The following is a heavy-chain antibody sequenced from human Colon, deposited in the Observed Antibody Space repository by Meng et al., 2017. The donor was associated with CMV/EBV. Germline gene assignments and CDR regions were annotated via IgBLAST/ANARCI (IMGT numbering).Heavy chain of an antibody. CDR1: GGSFSPYY. J-gene: IGHJ4*02. D-gene: IGHD3-10*01. CDR3: ARGGGTPIRGVLPFDF. Sequence: LQLQQWVAGLLKPSESLSLTCALYGGSFSPYYWSWIRQSPGKGLEWIAEIDHTGSTNYNPSLKSRVTISIDTSNSHFSLNLTSATAADTAVYYCARGGGTPIRGVLPFDFWGQGTLVTVSS. CDR2: IDHTGST. V-gene: IGHV4-34*01.